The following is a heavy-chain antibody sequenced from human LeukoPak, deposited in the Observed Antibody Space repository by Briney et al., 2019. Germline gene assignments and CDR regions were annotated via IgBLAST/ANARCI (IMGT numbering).Heavy chain of an antibody. CDR3: AKEENSGWYGTDL. D-gene: IGHD6-19*01. CDR2: TRYDGMVN. CDR1: GFSFSYYG. J-gene: IGHJ2*01. Sequence: PGGSLRLSCAGSGFSFSYYGFHWFRQTPDKGLDWVAFTRYDGMVNHYKDSLKGRFTISRDNSKNTVYLQMSSLGTEDTAVYFCAKEENSGWYGTDLWGRGTQLFVSS. V-gene: IGHV3-30*02.